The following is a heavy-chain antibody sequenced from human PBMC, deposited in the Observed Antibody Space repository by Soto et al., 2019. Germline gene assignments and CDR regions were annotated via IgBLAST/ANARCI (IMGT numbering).Heavy chain of an antibody. CDR2: ISSSSSYI. Sequence: EVQLVESGGGLVKPGGSLRLSCAASGFTFSSYSMNWVRQAPGKGLEWVSSISSSSSYIYYADSVKGRFTISRDNAKNSLYLQMNSLRAEDTAVYYCARELGRVLWRGYDYWGQGTLVTVSS. CDR1: GFTFSSYS. J-gene: IGHJ4*02. D-gene: IGHD2-15*01. V-gene: IGHV3-21*01. CDR3: ARELGRVLWRGYDY.